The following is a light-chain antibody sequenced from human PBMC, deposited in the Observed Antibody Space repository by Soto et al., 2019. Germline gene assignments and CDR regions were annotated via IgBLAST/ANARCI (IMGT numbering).Light chain of an antibody. J-gene: IGKJ3*01. V-gene: IGKV3-20*01. CDR3: QQFGSSPGFT. Sequence: EIVLTQSPGTLSLSPGERATLSCRASQSINNRYLAWYQQKPGQAPRLLIYAASSRATGIPDRFSGSGSGTYFTLTISRLEPEDFAVYYCQQFGSSPGFTFGPGTKVDSK. CDR2: AAS. CDR1: QSINNRY.